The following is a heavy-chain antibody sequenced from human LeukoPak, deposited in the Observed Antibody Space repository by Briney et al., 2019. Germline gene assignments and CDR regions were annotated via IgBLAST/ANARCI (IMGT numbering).Heavy chain of an antibody. J-gene: IGHJ3*02. CDR2: IIPIFGTA. CDR1: GGTFSSYA. CDR3: ARVAVQWLLYDALDI. D-gene: IGHD3-3*01. Sequence: ASVKVSCKASGGTFSSYAISWVRQAPGQGLEWMGGIIPIFGTANYAQKFQGRVTITADKSTSTAYMELSSLRSEDTAVYYCARVAVQWLLYDALDIWGQGTMVTVSS. V-gene: IGHV1-69*06.